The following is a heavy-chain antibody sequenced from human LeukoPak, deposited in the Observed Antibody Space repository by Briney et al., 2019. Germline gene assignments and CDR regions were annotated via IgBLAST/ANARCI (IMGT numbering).Heavy chain of an antibody. Sequence: GGSLRLSCAASGFTFSSFEMKWVRQPPGKGLEWVSYISSSGSTIYYADSVEGRFTISRDNAKNSLYLQMNSLRAEDTAVYYCAREQYGGKDYWGQGNLVTVSS. D-gene: IGHD4-23*01. CDR3: AREQYGGKDY. CDR2: ISSSGSTI. V-gene: IGHV3-48*03. CDR1: GFTFSSFE. J-gene: IGHJ4*02.